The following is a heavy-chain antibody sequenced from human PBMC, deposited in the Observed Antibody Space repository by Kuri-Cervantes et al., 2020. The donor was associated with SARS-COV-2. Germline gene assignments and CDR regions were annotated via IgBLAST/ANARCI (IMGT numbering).Heavy chain of an antibody. V-gene: IGHV1-46*01. CDR2: INPSGGST. J-gene: IGHJ4*02. Sequence: ASVKVSCKASGYTFTSYYMHWVRQAPGQGLEWMGIINPSGGSTSYAQKFQGRVTITADKSTSTAYMELSSLRSEDTAVYYCVRDAAADNLSDYWGQGTLVTVSS. CDR3: VRDAAADNLSDY. D-gene: IGHD6-13*01. CDR1: GYTFTSYY.